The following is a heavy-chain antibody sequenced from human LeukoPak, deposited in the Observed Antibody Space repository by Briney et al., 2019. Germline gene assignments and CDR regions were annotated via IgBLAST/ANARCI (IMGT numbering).Heavy chain of an antibody. CDR1: GYTFTGYY. D-gene: IGHD1/OR15-1a*01. CDR2: INPNSGGT. Sequence: ASVNVSCTASGYTFTGYYMHWVRQAPGQGLEWMGWINPNSGGTNYAQKFQGWVTMTRDTSISTAYMELSRLRSDDTAVYYWARAGTTSDGKDVWGQGTTVTVSS. V-gene: IGHV1-2*04. CDR3: ARAGTTSDGKDV. J-gene: IGHJ6*02.